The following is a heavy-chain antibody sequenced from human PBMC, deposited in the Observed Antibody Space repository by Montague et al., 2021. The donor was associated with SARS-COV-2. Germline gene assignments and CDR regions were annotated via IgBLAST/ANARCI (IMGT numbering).Heavy chain of an antibody. CDR2: ISWNSGSI. Sequence: SLRLSCAASGFTFDDSAMHWVRQAPGKGLEWVSGISWNSGSIGYADSVKGRFTISRDNAKNSPYLQMNSLRAEDTALYYCAKAHYYDSSGYDNWGQGTLVTVSS. CDR1: GFTFDDSA. CDR3: AKAHYYDSSGYDN. D-gene: IGHD3-22*01. J-gene: IGHJ4*02. V-gene: IGHV3-9*01.